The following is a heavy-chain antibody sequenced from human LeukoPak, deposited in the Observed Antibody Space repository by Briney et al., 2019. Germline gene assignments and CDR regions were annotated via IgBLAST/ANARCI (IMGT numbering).Heavy chain of an antibody. CDR1: GFTFSSYS. D-gene: IGHD4-17*01. CDR2: ISSGSSYI. V-gene: IGHV3-21*01. CDR3: ASSHGDYYDASDI. J-gene: IGHJ3*02. Sequence: PGGSLRLSCAASGFTFSSYSMNWVRQAPGKGLEWVSSISSGSSYIYYADSVKGRFTISRDNAKNSLYLQMNSLRAEDTAVYYCASSHGDYYDASDIWGQGTMVTVSS.